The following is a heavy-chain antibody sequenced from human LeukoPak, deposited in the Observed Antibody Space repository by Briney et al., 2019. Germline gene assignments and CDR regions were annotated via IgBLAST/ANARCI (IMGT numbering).Heavy chain of an antibody. CDR3: ARVVPRGDSSGYNYFDY. V-gene: IGHV3-7*03. Sequence: GGSLRLSCAASGFTFSSYWMSWVRQAPGKGLEWVAIIKQDGGEKNCVDSVKGRFTISRDNAKNSLYLQMNSLRAGDTAVYYCARVVPRGDSSGYNYFDYWGQGTLVTVSS. J-gene: IGHJ4*02. CDR1: GFTFSSYW. D-gene: IGHD3-22*01. CDR2: IKQDGGEK.